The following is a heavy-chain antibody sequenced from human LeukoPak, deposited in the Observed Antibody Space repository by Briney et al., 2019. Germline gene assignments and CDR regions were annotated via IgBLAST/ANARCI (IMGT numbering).Heavy chain of an antibody. CDR1: GFTFSSYE. D-gene: IGHD3-3*01. J-gene: IGHJ4*02. CDR3: TWSGLKIES. Sequence: GGSLRLSCAASGFTFSSYEMNWVRQAPGKGLEWVAQIKTETDGAPTDYAAPVKGRFTISRDDSKNTLFLQMNSLKTEDTALYYCTWSGLKIESWGQGTLVTVSS. CDR2: IKTETDGAPT. V-gene: IGHV3-15*01.